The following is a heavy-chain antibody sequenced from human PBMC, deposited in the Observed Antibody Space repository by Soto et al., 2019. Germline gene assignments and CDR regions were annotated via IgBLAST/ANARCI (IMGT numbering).Heavy chain of an antibody. V-gene: IGHV1-58*01. J-gene: IGHJ6*02. CDR1: GFTFTSSA. D-gene: IGHD6-13*01. CDR3: AAGIAAAGTYYYYGMDV. Sequence: SVKVSCKASGFTFTSSAVQWVRQARGQRREGIGWIVVGRGNTNYAQKCQERVTITRDMSTSTAYMELSSLRCEDTAVYYCAAGIAAAGTYYYYGMDVWGQGTTVTVSS. CDR2: IVVGRGNT.